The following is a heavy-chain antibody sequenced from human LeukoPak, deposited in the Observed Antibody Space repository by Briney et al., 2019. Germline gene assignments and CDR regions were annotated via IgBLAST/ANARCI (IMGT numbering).Heavy chain of an antibody. J-gene: IGHJ6*02. CDR2: IKHSGST. V-gene: IGHV4-34*01. CDR3: ARAPYYYGSGRAPPLNV. Sequence: PSETLSLTCAVYGGSFSGYYWSWIRQPPGKGLEWIGEIKHSGSTNYNPSLKSRVTTSVDTSKNQFSLKLSSVTAADTAVYYCARAPYYYGSGRAPPLNVWGQGTTVTVSS. D-gene: IGHD3-10*01. CDR1: GGSFSGYY.